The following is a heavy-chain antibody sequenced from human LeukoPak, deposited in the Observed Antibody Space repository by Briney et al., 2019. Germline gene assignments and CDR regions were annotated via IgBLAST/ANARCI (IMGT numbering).Heavy chain of an antibody. CDR3: AKSGGYGLIDY. V-gene: IGHV4-34*01. Sequence: PSETLSLTCAVYGGSFSGYYWSWIRQPPGKGLEWIGEINHSGSTNYNASLQSRVTISIETSKNQISPRLNSVTAADTAMYYCAKSGGYGLIDYWGQGTLVTVSS. CDR2: INHSGST. CDR1: GGSFSGYY. J-gene: IGHJ4*02. D-gene: IGHD1-26*01.